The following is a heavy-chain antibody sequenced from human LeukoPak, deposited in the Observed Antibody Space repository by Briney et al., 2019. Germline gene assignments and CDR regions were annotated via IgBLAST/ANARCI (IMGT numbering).Heavy chain of an antibody. CDR1: GGSISSYY. CDR2: IYGSGST. D-gene: IGHD1-1*01. J-gene: IGHJ5*02. Sequence: SETLSLTCTVSGGSISSYYWSWIRQPPGKGLEWIGHIYGSGSTNYNPSLKSRVTLSVDTSKNQFSLKLSSVTAAHTAVYYCAREGTSGTHLNWFDPWGQGTLVTVSS. CDR3: AREGTSGTHLNWFDP. V-gene: IGHV4-59*01.